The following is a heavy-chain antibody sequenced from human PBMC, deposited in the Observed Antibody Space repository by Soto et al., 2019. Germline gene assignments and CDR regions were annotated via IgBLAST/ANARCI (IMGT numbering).Heavy chain of an antibody. D-gene: IGHD6-19*01. V-gene: IGHV4-34*01. CDR2: INHSGST. CDR3: AKGNAVASTRYFDY. J-gene: IGHJ4*02. Sequence: SETLSLTCAVYGGSFSGYYWSWIRQPPGKGLEWIGEINHSGSTNYNPSLKSRVTISVDTSKNQFSLKLSSVTAADTAVYYCAKGNAVASTRYFDYWRQGILVTVPQ. CDR1: GGSFSGYY.